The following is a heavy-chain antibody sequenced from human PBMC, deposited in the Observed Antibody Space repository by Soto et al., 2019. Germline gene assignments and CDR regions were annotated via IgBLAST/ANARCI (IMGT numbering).Heavy chain of an antibody. Sequence: PSETLSLTCTVSGVSISSSSYYWGWLRQPPGKGLEWIGSIYYSGSTYYNPSLKSRVTISVDTSKNQFSLKLSSVTAADTAVYYCASYYYDSSGYYYVPGVYWGQGTLVTVSS. V-gene: IGHV4-39*01. J-gene: IGHJ4*02. D-gene: IGHD3-22*01. CDR1: GVSISSSSYY. CDR3: ASYYYDSSGYYYVPGVY. CDR2: IYYSGST.